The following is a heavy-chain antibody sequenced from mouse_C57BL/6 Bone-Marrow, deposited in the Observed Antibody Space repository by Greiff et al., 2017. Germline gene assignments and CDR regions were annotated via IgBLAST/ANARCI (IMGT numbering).Heavy chain of an antibody. CDR1: GYTFTSYW. CDR2: INPSSGYT. Sequence: VQLKESGAELAKPGASVKLSCKASGYTFTSYWMHWVKQRPGQGLAWIGYINPSSGYTKYNQKFKDKATLTADKSSSTAYMQLSSLTYEDSAVYYCARWDIYYDYDEGLDYWGQGTTLTVSS. CDR3: ARWDIYYDYDEGLDY. V-gene: IGHV1-7*01. J-gene: IGHJ2*01. D-gene: IGHD2-4*01.